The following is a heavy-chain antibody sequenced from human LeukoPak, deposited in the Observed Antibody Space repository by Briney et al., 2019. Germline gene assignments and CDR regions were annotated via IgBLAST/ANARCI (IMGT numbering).Heavy chain of an antibody. CDR1: GDSISSGDYY. J-gene: IGHJ6*03. CDR2: ISSSGST. D-gene: IGHD3-9*01. Sequence: PSQTLSLTCTVSGDSISSGDYYWSWIRQPAGKGLEWIGRISSSGSTNYNPSLKSRVTISVDTSKNQFSLKLSSVTAADTAVYYCARGYYDILTGTRTSGSYYYYYMDVWGKGTTVTISS. V-gene: IGHV4-61*02. CDR3: ARGYYDILTGTRTSGSYYYYYMDV.